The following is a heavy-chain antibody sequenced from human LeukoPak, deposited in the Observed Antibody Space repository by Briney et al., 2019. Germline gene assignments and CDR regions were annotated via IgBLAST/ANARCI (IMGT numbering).Heavy chain of an antibody. Sequence: GGSLRLSCAASGFTFSTYAMHWVRQAPGKGLEWVSVIYSGGTTYYVDSVKGRFTISRDNSKNTLYLQMNSLRAEDTAVYYCARDRGFLEGSYYYHYMDVWGKGTTVTVSS. CDR3: ARDRGFLEGSYYYHYMDV. V-gene: IGHV3-NL1*01. CDR2: IYSGGTT. CDR1: GFTFSTYA. J-gene: IGHJ6*03. D-gene: IGHD3-3*01.